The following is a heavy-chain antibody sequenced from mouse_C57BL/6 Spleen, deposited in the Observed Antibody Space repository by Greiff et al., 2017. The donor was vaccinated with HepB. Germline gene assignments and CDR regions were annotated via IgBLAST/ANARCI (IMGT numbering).Heavy chain of an antibody. J-gene: IGHJ2*01. CDR3: ARSGYGGTFDY. Sequence: QVQLQQSGPELVKPGASVKISCKASGYAFSSSWMNWVKQRPGKGLEWIGRIYPGDGDTNYNGKFKGKATLTADKSSSTAYMQLSSLTSEDSAVYFCARSGYGGTFDYWGQGTTLTVSS. D-gene: IGHD2-2*01. CDR2: IYPGDGDT. V-gene: IGHV1-82*01. CDR1: GYAFSSSW.